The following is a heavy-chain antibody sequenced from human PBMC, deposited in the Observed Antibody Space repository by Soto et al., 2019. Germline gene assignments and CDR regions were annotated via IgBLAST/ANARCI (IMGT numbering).Heavy chain of an antibody. CDR2: INAGNGNT. D-gene: IGHD3-10*01. CDR3: ARGPLLWGDV. Sequence: QVQLVQSGAEVKKPGASVKVSCKASGYTFTNYAMHWVRQAPGQRLEWMGWINAGNGNTKYSQKFQGRVTITRDTSASTAYLELSSLRYEDTAVYYCARGPLLWGDVWGQGTTVTVSS. V-gene: IGHV1-3*01. CDR1: GYTFTNYA. J-gene: IGHJ6*02.